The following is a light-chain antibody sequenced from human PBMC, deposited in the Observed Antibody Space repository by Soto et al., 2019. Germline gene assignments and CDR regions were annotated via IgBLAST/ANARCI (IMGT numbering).Light chain of an antibody. CDR1: QSVSNNY. CDR2: GAS. V-gene: IGKV3-20*01. J-gene: IGKJ1*01. Sequence: EIVLTQSPGTLSLSPGERATLSCRASQSVSNNYLAWYQQKPGHAHRLLIYGASNKATGIPDRFSGSGSGTDFTLTISRLEPEDFAVYYYQQYGSSGTFGQGTKVEIK. CDR3: QQYGSSGT.